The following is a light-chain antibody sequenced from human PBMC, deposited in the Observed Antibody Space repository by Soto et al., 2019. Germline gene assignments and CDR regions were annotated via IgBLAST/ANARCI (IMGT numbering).Light chain of an antibody. J-gene: IGLJ3*02. Sequence: QSVLTQPPSVSGAPGQRVTISCTGSSSNIGASYDVHWYQLLPGKAPKLMISAVSQRPSGVPDRFSGSKSGNTASLTISGLQADDEADYFCCSYTASDIWVFGGGTKLTVL. CDR1: SSNIGASYD. CDR3: CSYTASDIWV. V-gene: IGLV1-40*01. CDR2: AVS.